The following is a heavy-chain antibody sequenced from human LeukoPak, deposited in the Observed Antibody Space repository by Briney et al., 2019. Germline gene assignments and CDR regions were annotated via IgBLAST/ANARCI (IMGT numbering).Heavy chain of an antibody. Sequence: SAPLSLTCSVSGDSFRNDFYYWGWIRQPPGKGLEWVACLSHAGNTWYNPSLESRLSISVDTSKNQFSLKFSSVTAADTALYWCARHNAPRRVGFDFWGQGILVTVSS. CDR3: ARHNAPRRVGFDF. CDR2: LSHAGNT. V-gene: IGHV4-39*01. D-gene: IGHD2-2*01. CDR1: GDSFRNDFYY. J-gene: IGHJ4*02.